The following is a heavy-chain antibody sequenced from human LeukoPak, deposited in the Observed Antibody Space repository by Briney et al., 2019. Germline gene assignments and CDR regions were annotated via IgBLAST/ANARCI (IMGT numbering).Heavy chain of an antibody. CDR1: GYTFTANY. CDR2: INPNSGGA. V-gene: IGHV1-2*06. D-gene: IGHD2-2*01. Sequence: ASVKVSCKASGYTFTANYIHWVRQAPGQGLEWMGRINPNSGGADYAPNFQGRVTMTRGTSITTAYMELRGLRADDTAVYYCARDGVVPAAKNWFDPWGQGTLVTVSS. CDR3: ARDGVVPAAKNWFDP. J-gene: IGHJ5*02.